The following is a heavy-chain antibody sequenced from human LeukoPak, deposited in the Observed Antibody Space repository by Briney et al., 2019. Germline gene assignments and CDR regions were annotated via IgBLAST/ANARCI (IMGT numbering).Heavy chain of an antibody. Sequence: SETLSLTCTVSGGSINNYYWSWIRQPAGKGLEWIGRIYTRGSTNYNPSLKSRVTMSVDTSKNQFSLRLGSVTAADTAVYYCARGRYCSADICSGGDAFDIWGQGTMVSVSS. CDR3: ARGRYCSADICSGGDAFDI. V-gene: IGHV4-4*07. J-gene: IGHJ3*02. CDR2: IYTRGST. D-gene: IGHD2-15*01. CDR1: GGSINNYY.